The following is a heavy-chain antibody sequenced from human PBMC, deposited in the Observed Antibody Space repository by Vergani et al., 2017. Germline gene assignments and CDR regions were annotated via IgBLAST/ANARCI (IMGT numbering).Heavy chain of an antibody. V-gene: IGHV4-59*11. CDR3: ARDFGGEWYFDL. CDR2: VFRNGNV. D-gene: IGHD4-23*01. J-gene: IGHJ2*01. CDR1: GGSIDSLY. Sequence: QVQLQESGRGLVKPSQTLSLIRTGPGGSIDSLYWSWIRQSPGKGLEWLGYVFRNGNVNYNPSFNFRVAIDTSNDELSLRVTSVTAAETAVYYCARDFGGEWYFDLWGRGATVTVSS.